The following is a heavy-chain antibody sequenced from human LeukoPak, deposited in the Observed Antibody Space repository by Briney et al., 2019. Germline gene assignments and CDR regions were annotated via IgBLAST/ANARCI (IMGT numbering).Heavy chain of an antibody. J-gene: IGHJ4*02. CDR2: IKHSGST. D-gene: IGHD6-19*01. V-gene: IGHV4-34*01. CDR3: GKGGGWWGSGFDY. CDR1: GGSFCGYY. Sequence: SETLSLTSAVYGGSFCGYYWSWIRQPPGKGLEWIGEIKHSGSTNYNPSTQSRVTISSDTSKKRFSLKRSCVTAAHTAVHYCGKGGGWWGSGFDYWGQGTLVTVSS.